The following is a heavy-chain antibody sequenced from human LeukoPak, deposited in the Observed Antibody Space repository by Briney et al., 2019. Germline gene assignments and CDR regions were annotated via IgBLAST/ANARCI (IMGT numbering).Heavy chain of an antibody. CDR1: GGSISGYY. Sequence: SETLSLTCTVSGGSISGYYWSWIRQPPGKGLEWIGYIYYSGSTNYNPSLKSRVTISVDTSKNQFSLKLSSVTAADTAVYYCARAGNYGGNSDWGQGTLVTVSS. D-gene: IGHD4-23*01. CDR2: IYYSGST. CDR3: ARAGNYGGNSD. J-gene: IGHJ4*02. V-gene: IGHV4-59*01.